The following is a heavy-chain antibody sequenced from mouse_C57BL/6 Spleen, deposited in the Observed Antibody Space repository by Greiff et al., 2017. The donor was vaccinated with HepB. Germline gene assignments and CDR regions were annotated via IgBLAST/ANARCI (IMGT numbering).Heavy chain of an antibody. CDR1: GFNIKDDY. Sequence: EVQLQQSGAELVRPGASVKLSCTASGFNIKDDYMHWVKQRPEQGLEWIGWIDPENGDTEYASKFQGKATITADTSSNTAYLQLSSLTSEDTAVYYCTLHNGSSYRWYFDVWGTGTTVTVSS. J-gene: IGHJ1*03. CDR2: IDPENGDT. CDR3: TLHNGSSYRWYFDV. D-gene: IGHD1-1*01. V-gene: IGHV14-4*01.